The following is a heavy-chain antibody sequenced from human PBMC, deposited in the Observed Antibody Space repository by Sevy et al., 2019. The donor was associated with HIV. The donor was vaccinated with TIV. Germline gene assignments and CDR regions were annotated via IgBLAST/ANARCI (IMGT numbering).Heavy chain of an antibody. J-gene: IGHJ5*02. CDR2: ISGSGGST. V-gene: IGHV3-23*01. CDR3: AKDRRIVVVPAAIGFFNP. CDR1: GFTFSSYA. D-gene: IGHD2-2*01. Sequence: GGSLRLSCAASGFTFSSYAMSWVRQAPGMGLEWVSAISGSGGSTYYADSVKGRFTISRDNSKNTLYLQMNSLRAEDTAVYYCAKDRRIVVVPAAIGFFNPWGQGTLVTVSS.